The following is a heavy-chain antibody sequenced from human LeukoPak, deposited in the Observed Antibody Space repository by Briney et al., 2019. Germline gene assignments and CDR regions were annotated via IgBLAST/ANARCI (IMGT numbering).Heavy chain of an antibody. CDR2: ISSGGNSV. J-gene: IGHJ4*02. Sequence: PGGSLRLSCAASGFTYSDHYMNWIRQAPGKGLEWVSYISSGGNSVYYADSVKGRFTISRDNAKNSLFLQMNSLRAEDTAVYYCARGHYYDTSGYPPDYWGQGTLVTVSS. CDR1: GFTYSDHY. V-gene: IGHV3-11*01. CDR3: ARGHYYDTSGYPPDY. D-gene: IGHD3-22*01.